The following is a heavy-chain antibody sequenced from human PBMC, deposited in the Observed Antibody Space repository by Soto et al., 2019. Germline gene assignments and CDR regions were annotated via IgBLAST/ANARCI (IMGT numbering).Heavy chain of an antibody. CDR3: ACEATIGCSSFHDF. D-gene: IGHD6-19*01. CDR1: GFTFSSYA. CDR2: ISYDGSNK. J-gene: IGHJ4*02. Sequence: QVQLVESGGGVVQPGRSLRLSCAASGFTFSSYAMHWVRQAPGKGLEWVAVISYDGSNKYYADSVKGRFTISRDNSKNTLNQQMNSRGAEDTAVYYCACEATIGCSSFHDFWGQGTLVTGSS. V-gene: IGHV3-30-3*01.